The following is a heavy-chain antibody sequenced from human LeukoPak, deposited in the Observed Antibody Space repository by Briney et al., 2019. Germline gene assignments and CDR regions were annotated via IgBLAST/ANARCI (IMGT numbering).Heavy chain of an antibody. CDR2: ISYDGTNK. D-gene: IGHD6-19*01. V-gene: IGHV3-30*03. CDR3: ARVELYASGWYGSVDY. Sequence: GGSLRLSCVASGFTFSSYGMHWVRQAPGKGLEWVAVISYDGTNKYYADSVRGRFTISSDNSKNTLYLQMDSLRTEDTAVYYCARVELYASGWYGSVDYWGQGTLVAVSS. CDR1: GFTFSSYG. J-gene: IGHJ4*02.